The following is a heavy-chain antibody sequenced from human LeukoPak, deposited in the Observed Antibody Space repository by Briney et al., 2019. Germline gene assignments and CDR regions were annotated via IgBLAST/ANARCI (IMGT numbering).Heavy chain of an antibody. CDR3: AREGIAVQAFDY. CDR1: GFTFSSYG. Sequence: GRSLRLSCAASGFTFSSYGMHWVRQAPGKGLEWVAVIWYDGSNKYYADSVKGRFTISRDNSKNTLYLQMNSLRAEDTAVYYCAREGIAVQAFDYWGQGTLVTDSS. V-gene: IGHV3-33*01. J-gene: IGHJ4*01. CDR2: IWYDGSNK. D-gene: IGHD6-19*01.